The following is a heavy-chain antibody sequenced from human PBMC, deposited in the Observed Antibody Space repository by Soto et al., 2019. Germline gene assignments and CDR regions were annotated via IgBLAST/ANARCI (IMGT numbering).Heavy chain of an antibody. V-gene: IGHV3-30-3*01. J-gene: IGHJ6*01. Sequence: QVQLVESGGGVVQPGRSLRLSCAASGFTFSSYAMHWVRQAPGKGLEWVAVISYDGSNKYYADSVKGRFTISRHNSKNTLYLQMNSLRAEDTAVYYCARDWRVTTVTRAYYYYYGMDVWGQGTTVTVSS. CDR3: ARDWRVTTVTRAYYYYYGMDV. CDR1: GFTFSSYA. D-gene: IGHD4-4*01. CDR2: ISYDGSNK.